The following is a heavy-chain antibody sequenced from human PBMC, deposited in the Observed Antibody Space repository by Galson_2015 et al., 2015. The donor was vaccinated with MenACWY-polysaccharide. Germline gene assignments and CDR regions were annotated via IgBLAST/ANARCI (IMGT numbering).Heavy chain of an antibody. V-gene: IGHV2-70*04. CDR3: ARTSQWGREEFDP. D-gene: IGHD1-26*01. J-gene: IGHJ5*02. CDR1: GFSLSTSGVG. Sequence: PALVKPTQTLTLTCTFSGFSLSTSGVGVGWIRQPPGKALEWLARIDWDDDKFYSTSLKTRLAISKDTSKNQVVLTMTNMDPVDTATYYCARTSQWGREEFDPWGQGTLVTVSS. CDR2: IDWDDDK.